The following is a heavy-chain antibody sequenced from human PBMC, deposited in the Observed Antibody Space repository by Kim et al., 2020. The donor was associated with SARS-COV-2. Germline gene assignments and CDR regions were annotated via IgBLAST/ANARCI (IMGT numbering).Heavy chain of an antibody. Sequence: FTISRDNSKNTLYLQMNSLSAEDTAVYYCAKDLRRQRVTPIVVVTAILDYWGQGTLVTVSS. J-gene: IGHJ4*02. V-gene: IGHV3-23*01. CDR3: AKDLRRQRVTPIVVVTAILDY. D-gene: IGHD2-21*02.